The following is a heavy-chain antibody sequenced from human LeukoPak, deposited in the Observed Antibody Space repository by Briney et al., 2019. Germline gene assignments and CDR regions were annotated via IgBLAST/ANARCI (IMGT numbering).Heavy chain of an antibody. D-gene: IGHD2-2*01. CDR3: ARSIFYYSSSAYSI. CDR2: IYPGDSDT. J-gene: IGHJ4*02. CDR1: AYSFISYW. V-gene: IGHV5-51*01. Sequence: GESLKISCKGSAYSFISYWIGWMRQRPGKGLEWMGIIYPGDSDTKYSPSFEGQVTISADKSNFTAYLQWSSLKASDTAMYYCARSIFYYSSSAYSIWGQGTLVTVSS.